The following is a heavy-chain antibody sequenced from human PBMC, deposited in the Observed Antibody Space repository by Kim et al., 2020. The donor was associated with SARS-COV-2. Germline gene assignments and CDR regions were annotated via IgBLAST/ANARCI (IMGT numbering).Heavy chain of an antibody. CDR2: ISYDGSNK. CDR3: AKSPGYSIGSVDY. D-gene: IGHD6-19*01. V-gene: IGHV3-30*18. CDR1: GFTFSSYG. Sequence: GGSLRLSCAASGFTFSSYGMHWVRQAPGKGLEWVAVISYDGSNKYYADSVKGRFTISRDNSKNTLYLQMNSLRAEDTAVYYCAKSPGYSIGSVDYWAQG. J-gene: IGHJ4*02.